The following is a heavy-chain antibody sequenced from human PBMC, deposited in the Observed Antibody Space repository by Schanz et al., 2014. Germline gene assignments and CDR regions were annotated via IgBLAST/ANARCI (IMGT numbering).Heavy chain of an antibody. CDR3: AREPLSGYNWFDP. D-gene: IGHD6-25*01. Sequence: QVQLQESGPGLVKPSQTLSLTCTVSGDSISSGTYYWSWLRQPAGKGLEWIGRIYTSGSTNYNPALKGRVTIQLNPPKNQFSLKRSSVTAADTAVYYCAREPLSGYNWFDPWGQGSLVTVSS. V-gene: IGHV4-61*02. CDR1: GDSISSGTYY. CDR2: IYTSGST. J-gene: IGHJ5*02.